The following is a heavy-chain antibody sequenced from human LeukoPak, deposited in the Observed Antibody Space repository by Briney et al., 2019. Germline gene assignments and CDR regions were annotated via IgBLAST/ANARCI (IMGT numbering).Heavy chain of an antibody. CDR1: GYTFTSYG. CDR3: ARDGYYDSSGYYNWFDP. Sequence: ASVKVSCKASGYTFTSYGISWVRQAPGHGLEWMGWISAYNGNTNYAQKLQGRVTMTTDTSTSTAYMELRSLRSDDTAVYYCARDGYYDSSGYYNWFDPWGQGTLVTVSS. J-gene: IGHJ5*02. V-gene: IGHV1-18*01. D-gene: IGHD3-22*01. CDR2: ISAYNGNT.